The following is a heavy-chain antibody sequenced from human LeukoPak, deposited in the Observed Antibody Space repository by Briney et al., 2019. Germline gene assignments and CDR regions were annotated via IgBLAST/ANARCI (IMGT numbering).Heavy chain of an antibody. D-gene: IGHD2-15*01. CDR1: GYTFTSYG. J-gene: IGHJ5*02. CDR2: ISAYNGNT. CDR3: ARVDIVVVVAASKADWFDP. V-gene: IGHV1-18*01. Sequence: ASVKVSCKASGYTFTSYGISWLRQAPGQGLEWMGWISAYNGNTNYAQKLQGRVTMTTDTSTSTAYMELRSLRSDDTAVYYCARVDIVVVVAASKADWFDPWGQGTLVTVSS.